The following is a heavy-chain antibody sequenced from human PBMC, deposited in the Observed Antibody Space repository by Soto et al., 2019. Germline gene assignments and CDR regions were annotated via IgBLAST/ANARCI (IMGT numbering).Heavy chain of an antibody. CDR2: ISTSSSYT. V-gene: IGHV3-11*05. CDR1: GFTFSDYY. CDR3: ARERRSDDIAVDQAY. D-gene: IGHD6-19*01. Sequence: QVQLVESGGGLVKPGGSLRLSCAASGFTFSDYYMSWIRQAPGKGLEWVSYISTSSSYTNYADSVKGRFTISRDNAKNSLYLQMSSLRAEDTAVYYCARERRSDDIAVDQAYWGQGTLVTVSS. J-gene: IGHJ4*02.